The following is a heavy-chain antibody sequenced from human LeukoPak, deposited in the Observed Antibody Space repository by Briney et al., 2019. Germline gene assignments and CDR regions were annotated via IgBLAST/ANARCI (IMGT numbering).Heavy chain of an antibody. D-gene: IGHD4-17*01. J-gene: IGHJ4*02. CDR2: ISASDGTT. V-gene: IGHV1-18*01. Sequence: AASVQVSCKASGYSFSIYGITWARQAPGQGLEYLGWISASDGTTNYAQKVQDRVTTTTDTSTSTAYLELRSLRSEDTAVYYCARCGAAVTTHFSHWGQGTLVTVSS. CDR3: ARCGAAVTTHFSH. CDR1: GYSFSIYG.